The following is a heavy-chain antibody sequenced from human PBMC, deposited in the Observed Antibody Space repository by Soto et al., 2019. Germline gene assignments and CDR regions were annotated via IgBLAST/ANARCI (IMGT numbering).Heavy chain of an antibody. CDR3: ARDGGVIIAAATGGGYGLDV. CDR2: FSRRGNYT. J-gene: IGHJ6*02. Sequence: HVQMVESGGDLVKPGGSLRLSCAVSGFTFSDYYMSWIRQAPEKGLEWVAYFSRRGNYTNYAASVRGRFTISRDNVKNSLFLQMDSLRDEDTAVYYCARDGGVIIAAATGGGYGLDVWGQGTTVIVSS. CDR1: GFTFSDYY. D-gene: IGHD2-2*01. V-gene: IGHV3-11*06.